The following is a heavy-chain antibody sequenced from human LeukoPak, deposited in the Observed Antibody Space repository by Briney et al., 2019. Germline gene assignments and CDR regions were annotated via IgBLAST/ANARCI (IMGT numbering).Heavy chain of an antibody. D-gene: IGHD3-22*01. CDR3: ARGPYYYDSSGYDY. CDR2: INHSGST. CDR1: GGSFSGYY. Sequence: SETLSLTCAVYGGSFSGYYWSWIRQPPGKGLEWIGEINHSGSTNYDPSLKSRVTISVDTSKNQFSLKLSSVTAADTAVYYCARGPYYYDSSGYDYWGQGTLVTVSS. V-gene: IGHV4-34*01. J-gene: IGHJ4*02.